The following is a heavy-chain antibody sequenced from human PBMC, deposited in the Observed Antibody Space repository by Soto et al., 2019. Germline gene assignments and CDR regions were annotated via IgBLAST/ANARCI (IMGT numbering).Heavy chain of an antibody. V-gene: IGHV3-23*01. D-gene: IGHD5-18*01. CDR2: ISGSGGST. CDR1: GFTFSSYA. CDR3: AKARYSYGYDLDS. J-gene: IGHJ4*02. Sequence: EVQLLESGGGLVQPGGSLRLSCAASGFTFSSYAMTWVRQAPGKGLEWVSAISGSGGSTYYIDSVKGRFTIPRDNSKNTLYLQMNSLGAEDTAVYYCAKARYSYGYDLDSWGQGTLVTVSS.